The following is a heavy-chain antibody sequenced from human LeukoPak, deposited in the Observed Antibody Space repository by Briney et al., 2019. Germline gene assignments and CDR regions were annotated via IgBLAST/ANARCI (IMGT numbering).Heavy chain of an antibody. CDR1: GGSFSGYY. J-gene: IGHJ4*02. Sequence: SETLSLTCAVYGGSFSGYYWSWIRQPPGKGLEWIGEINHSGSTNYNPSLKSRVTISVDTSKNQFSLKLSSVTAADTAVYYCATWGQQLVPYWGQGTLVTVSS. CDR2: INHSGST. V-gene: IGHV4-34*01. CDR3: ATWGQQLVPY. D-gene: IGHD6-13*01.